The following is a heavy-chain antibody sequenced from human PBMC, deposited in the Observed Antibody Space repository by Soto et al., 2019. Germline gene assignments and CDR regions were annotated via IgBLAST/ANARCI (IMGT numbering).Heavy chain of an antibody. CDR2: IYSGGAT. J-gene: IGHJ4*02. V-gene: IGHV3-53*01. CDR1: GFSVSTSH. Sequence: GGSLRLSCAAAGFSVSTSHISWVRQAPGKGLEWVSVIYSGGATHYADSVKGRFTISRDNSKNTLYLQMNSLRAEDTAVYYCAKEVTIFGVVTPDYWGQGTLVTVSS. D-gene: IGHD3-3*01. CDR3: AKEVTIFGVVTPDY.